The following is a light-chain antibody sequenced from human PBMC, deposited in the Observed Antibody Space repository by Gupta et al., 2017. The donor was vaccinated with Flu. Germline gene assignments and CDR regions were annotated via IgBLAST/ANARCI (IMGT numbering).Light chain of an antibody. V-gene: IGKV3-15*01. Sequence: EIVITQSPATLSVSPGERSTLSCRASQSVNGNLDWYQQKPGQAPTLIIYAASNRANATADRFSGCGYAKEFTLTSSRRQYEDFAVYYGHHDNTWPTFGWGTKV. J-gene: IGKJ4*01. CDR1: QSVNGN. CDR2: AAS. CDR3: HHDNTWPT.